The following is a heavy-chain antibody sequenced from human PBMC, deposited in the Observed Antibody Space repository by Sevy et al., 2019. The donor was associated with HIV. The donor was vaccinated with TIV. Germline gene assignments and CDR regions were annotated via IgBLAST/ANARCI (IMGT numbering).Heavy chain of an antibody. D-gene: IGHD5-12*01. V-gene: IGHV4-61*01. CDR2: IYYSGST. CDR3: ARVRGGYSGFGGFDY. Sequence: SETLSLTCTVSGGSVSSGSYYWSWIRQPPGKGLEWIGYIYYSGSTNHNPSLKRRVTISVDTSKNRFSLKLNSVTAADTAVYYWARVRGGYSGFGGFDYWGQGTLVTVSS. J-gene: IGHJ4*02. CDR1: GGSVSSGSYY.